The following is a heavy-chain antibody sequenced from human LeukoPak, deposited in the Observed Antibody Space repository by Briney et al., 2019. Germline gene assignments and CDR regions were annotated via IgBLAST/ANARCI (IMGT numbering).Heavy chain of an antibody. D-gene: IGHD2-2*01. V-gene: IGHV1-2*02. CDR1: GYTFTGYY. J-gene: IGHJ4*02. Sequence: ASVKVSCKASGYTFTGYYMHWVRQAPGQGLEWMGWINPNSGGTNYAQKFQGRVTMTRDTSISTAYMELSRLRSDDTAVYYCARNRDEYQLLLAIDYWGQGTLVTVSS. CDR3: ARNRDEYQLLLAIDY. CDR2: INPNSGGT.